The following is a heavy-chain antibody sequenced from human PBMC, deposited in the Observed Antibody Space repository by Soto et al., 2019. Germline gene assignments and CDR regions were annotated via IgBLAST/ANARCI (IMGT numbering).Heavy chain of an antibody. D-gene: IGHD2-15*01. CDR3: ARDQGCSGGNCYNWFDP. CDR2: MYSGGSK. V-gene: IGHV3-53*01. Sequence: GGSLRLSCAAFRLTVSSNYMTWVRQAPGKGLEWVSVMYSGGSKYYADSVKGRFTISRDNSKNTLYLQITSLSADDTAVYYCARDQGCSGGNCYNWFDPWGQGTLVTVSS. CDR1: RLTVSSNY. J-gene: IGHJ5*02.